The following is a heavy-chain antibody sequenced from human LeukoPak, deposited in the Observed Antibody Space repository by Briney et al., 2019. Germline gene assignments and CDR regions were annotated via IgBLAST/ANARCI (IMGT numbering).Heavy chain of an antibody. J-gene: IGHJ6*03. V-gene: IGHV1-69*13. Sequence: GASVKVSCKASGGTFSSYAISWVRQAPGQGLEWMGGIIPIFGTANYAQKFQGRVTITADESTSTAYMELSSLRSEDTAVYYCARVLTMVRGVINNYYYYMDVWGKGTTVTISS. CDR3: ARVLTMVRGVINNYYYYMDV. D-gene: IGHD3-10*01. CDR1: GGTFSSYA. CDR2: IIPIFGTA.